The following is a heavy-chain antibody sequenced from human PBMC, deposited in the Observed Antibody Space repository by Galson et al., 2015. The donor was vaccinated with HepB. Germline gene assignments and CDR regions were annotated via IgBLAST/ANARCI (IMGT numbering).Heavy chain of an antibody. J-gene: IGHJ3*02. CDR3: ARKELTYYYDSSGSNDALDI. D-gene: IGHD3-22*01. V-gene: IGHV3-33*01. Sequence: LRLSCAASGFTFSQYGIHWVRQAPGTGLEWVALIWYDGNNKYYADSVKGRFTISRDNSKNTLYLEMNSLRAEDTAVYYCARKELTYYYDSSGSNDALDIWGQGTMVTVSS. CDR1: GFTFSQYG. CDR2: IWYDGNNK.